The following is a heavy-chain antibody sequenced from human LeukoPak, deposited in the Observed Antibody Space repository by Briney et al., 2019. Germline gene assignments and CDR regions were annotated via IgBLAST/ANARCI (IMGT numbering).Heavy chain of an antibody. D-gene: IGHD3-10*01. J-gene: IGHJ5*02. CDR3: ARGLVSYHYGSVDP. CDR2: ISSSSSYI. V-gene: IGHV3-21*01. Sequence: PGGALRLSCAASGFTFSSYSMNWVRQAPGEGPEWVSSISSSSSYIYYAGSVKGRFTISRDNAKNSLYLQMNSLRAGDTAVYYCARGLVSYHYGSVDPWGQGTLVTVSS. CDR1: GFTFSSYS.